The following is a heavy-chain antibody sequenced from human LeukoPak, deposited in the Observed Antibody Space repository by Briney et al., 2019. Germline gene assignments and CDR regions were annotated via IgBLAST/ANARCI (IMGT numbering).Heavy chain of an antibody. D-gene: IGHD2-21*01. CDR3: ARPYSLYWFDP. J-gene: IGHJ5*02. V-gene: IGHV4-39*07. CDR1: GGSINSNNYY. Sequence: SETLSLTCTVSGGSINSNNYYWGWIRQPPGKGLEWIGSIYHSGSTYYNPSLKSRVTISVDTSKNQFSLKLSSVTAADTAVYYCARPYSLYWFDPWGQGTLVTVSS. CDR2: IYHSGST.